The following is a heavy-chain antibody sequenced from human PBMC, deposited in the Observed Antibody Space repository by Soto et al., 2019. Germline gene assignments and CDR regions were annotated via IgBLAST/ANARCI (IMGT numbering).Heavy chain of an antibody. Sequence: GGSLRLSCAASGFTFSSYGMHWVRQAPGKGLEWVAVISYDGSNKYYADSVKGRFTISRDNSKNTLYLQMNSLRAEDTAVYYCAKGVSSSFYYYGMDVWGQGTTVTVSS. V-gene: IGHV3-30*18. D-gene: IGHD6-13*01. CDR2: ISYDGSNK. CDR1: GFTFSSYG. CDR3: AKGVSSSFYYYGMDV. J-gene: IGHJ6*02.